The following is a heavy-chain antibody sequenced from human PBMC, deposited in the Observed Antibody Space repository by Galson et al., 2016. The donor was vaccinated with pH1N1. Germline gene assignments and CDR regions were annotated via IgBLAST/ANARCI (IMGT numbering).Heavy chain of an antibody. CDR2: IFPSGST. J-gene: IGHJ2*01. CDR1: GDSITSGTYNY. Sequence: TLSLTCKVSGDSITSGTYNYWSWIRQPAGKGLEWIGRIFPSGSTDYNPSLKSRVTMSIDTSKDQFSLRLSSVTAADTAVYYCARPDYVDVDLQDWYFNLWGRGTLVTVSS. D-gene: IGHD3-10*02. CDR3: ARPDYVDVDLQDWYFNL. V-gene: IGHV4-61*02.